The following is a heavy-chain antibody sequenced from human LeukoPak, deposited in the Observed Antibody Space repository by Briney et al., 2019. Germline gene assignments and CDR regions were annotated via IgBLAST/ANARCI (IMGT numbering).Heavy chain of an antibody. CDR3: ARVDGSGYYYSNWFDP. CDR1: GFTFSSYW. V-gene: IGHV3-7*01. Sequence: PGGSLRLCCAASGFTFSSYWMSWVRQAPGKGLEWVANIKQDGSEKYYVDSVKGRFTISRDNAKNSLYLQMNSLRAEGTAVYYCARVDGSGYYYSNWFDPWGQGTLVTVAS. D-gene: IGHD3-22*01. J-gene: IGHJ5*02. CDR2: IKQDGSEK.